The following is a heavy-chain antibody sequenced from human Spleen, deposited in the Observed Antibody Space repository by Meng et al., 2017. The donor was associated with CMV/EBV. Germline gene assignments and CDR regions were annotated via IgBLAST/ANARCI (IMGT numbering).Heavy chain of an antibody. CDR2: MSYSGSTYSGSV. V-gene: IGHV4-39*07. Sequence: SETLSLTCTVSGASISSSSCYWGWIRQPPGKGLEWIGSMSYSGSTYSGSVYYNPSLKSRVTISVDTSKNQFSLKLSSVTAADTAVYYCARVRGDSSSLPSYWDQGTLVTVSS. J-gene: IGHJ4*02. D-gene: IGHD6-6*01. CDR3: ARVRGDSSSLPSY. CDR1: GASISSSSCY.